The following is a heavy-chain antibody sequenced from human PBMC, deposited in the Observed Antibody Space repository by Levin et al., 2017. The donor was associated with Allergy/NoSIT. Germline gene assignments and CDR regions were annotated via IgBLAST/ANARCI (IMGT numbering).Heavy chain of an antibody. Sequence: SQTLSLTCTVSGGSISSSYWSWIRQPPGKGLEWIGYIYYSGSTNYNPSLQSRGTISVDTSKNQFSLRLSPVTAADTAVYYCARAVPGSREGAKADGRDGWGQGTTGTVAS. V-gene: IGHV4-59*01. D-gene: IGHD1-26*01. CDR3: ARAVPGSREGAKADGRDG. CDR2: IYYSGST. J-gene: IGHJ6*02. CDR1: GGSISSSY.